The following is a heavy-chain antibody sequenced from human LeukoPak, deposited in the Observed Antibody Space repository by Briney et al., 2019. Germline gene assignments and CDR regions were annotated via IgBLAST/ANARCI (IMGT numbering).Heavy chain of an antibody. CDR2: ISWNSGSI. CDR1: GFTFSTYW. J-gene: IGHJ4*02. CDR3: AKGVYYDSSGSFDY. Sequence: GGSLRLSCAASGFTFSTYWMHWVRQAPGKGLEWVSGISWNSGSIGYADSVKGRFTISRDNAKNSLYLQMNSLRAEDTALYYCAKGVYYDSSGSFDYWGQGTLVTVSS. V-gene: IGHV3-9*01. D-gene: IGHD3-22*01.